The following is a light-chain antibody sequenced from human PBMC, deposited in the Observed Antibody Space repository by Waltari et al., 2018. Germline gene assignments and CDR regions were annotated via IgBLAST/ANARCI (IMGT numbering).Light chain of an antibody. CDR1: RPKIGTNS. J-gene: IGLJ3*02. CDR3: ASWDDSLNGMV. CDR2: AEN. Sequence: QSVLTQSPSASGTPGQRVTISCSGSRPKIGTNSVYWYQQFPGSAPRLLVYAENQRPSGVPDRFSGSKSGTSASLAISGLQSEDEADYYCASWDDSLNGMVLGGGTKLTVL. V-gene: IGLV1-44*01.